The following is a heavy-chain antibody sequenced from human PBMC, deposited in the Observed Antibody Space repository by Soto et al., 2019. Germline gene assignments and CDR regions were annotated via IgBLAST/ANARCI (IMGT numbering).Heavy chain of an antibody. Sequence: GGSLRLSCAASGFTFSSYGMNWVRQAPGKGLEWVSSISSSSSYIYYADSEKGRFTISRDNAKNSLYLQMNSLRAEDTAVYYCARGIKEAAADYWGQGTLVTVSS. CDR2: ISSSSSYI. CDR3: ARGIKEAAADY. J-gene: IGHJ4*02. D-gene: IGHD6-13*01. CDR1: GFTFSSYG. V-gene: IGHV3-21*01.